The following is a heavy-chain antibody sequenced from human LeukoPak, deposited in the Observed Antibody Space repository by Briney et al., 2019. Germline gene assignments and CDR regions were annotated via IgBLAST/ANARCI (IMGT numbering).Heavy chain of an antibody. V-gene: IGHV4-59*12. CDR2: IYYSGST. Sequence: SETLSLTCTVSGGSISTYYWSWIRQPPGKGLEWIGYIYYSGSTKYNPSLKSRVTLSIDTSKNQFSLKLSSVTAADTAVYYCARRKVVVAAYNWFDPWGQGTLVTVSS. CDR3: ARRKVVVAAYNWFDP. J-gene: IGHJ5*02. CDR1: GGSISTYY. D-gene: IGHD2-15*01.